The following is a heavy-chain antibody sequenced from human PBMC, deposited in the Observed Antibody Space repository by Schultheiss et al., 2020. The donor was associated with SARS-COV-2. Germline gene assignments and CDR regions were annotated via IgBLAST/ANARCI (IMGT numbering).Heavy chain of an antibody. CDR2: ISSSSSTI. V-gene: IGHV3-48*02. J-gene: IGHJ6*02. D-gene: IGHD2/OR15-2a*01. CDR3: TTDSMLRYYYYGMDV. Sequence: GGSLRLSCAASGFTVSSNYMSWVRQAPGKGLEWVSYISSSSSTIYYADSVKGRFTISRDNAKNSLYLQMNSLRDEDTAVYYCTTDSMLRYYYYGMDVWGQGTTVTVSS. CDR1: GFTVSSNY.